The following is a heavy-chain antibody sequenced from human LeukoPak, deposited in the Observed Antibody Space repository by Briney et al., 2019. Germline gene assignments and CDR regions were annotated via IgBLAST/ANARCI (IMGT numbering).Heavy chain of an antibody. D-gene: IGHD1-1*01. CDR2: IYYSGST. V-gene: IGHV4-59*11. CDR1: GGSISSHY. Sequence: SETLSLTCTVSGGSISSHYWSWIRQPPGKGLEWIGYIYYSGSTNYNPSLKSRVTISVDTSKNQFSLKLSSVTAADTAVYYCARESTVERSYYYYYMDVWGKGTTVTVSS. CDR3: ARESTVERSYYYYYMDV. J-gene: IGHJ6*03.